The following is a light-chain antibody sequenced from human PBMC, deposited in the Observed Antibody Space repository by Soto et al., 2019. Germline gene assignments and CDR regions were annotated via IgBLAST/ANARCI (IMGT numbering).Light chain of an antibody. J-gene: IGLJ3*02. CDR1: SSNIGAGYD. CDR3: HSSDSSLSGWV. Sequence: QSVLTQPPSVSGAPGQRVTISCTGSSSNIGAGYDVHWYQQLPGTAPKLLIYGNNNRPSGVPDRFSGSKSGTSASLAITGLQAEDEADYYCHSSDSSLSGWVFGGGTKLTVL. V-gene: IGLV1-40*01. CDR2: GNN.